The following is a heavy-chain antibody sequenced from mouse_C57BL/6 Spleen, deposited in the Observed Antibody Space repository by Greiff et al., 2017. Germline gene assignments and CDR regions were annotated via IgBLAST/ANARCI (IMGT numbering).Heavy chain of an antibody. J-gene: IGHJ1*03. D-gene: IGHD2-2*01. Sequence: EVKLMESGGGLVQPGGSLSLSCAASGFTFTDYYMSWVRQPPGTALEWLGFIRNKANGYSTAYSASVQGRFTISRDNAQSILYLQMNALRAEDSATYYWARYGWLRRYFEVWGTGTTVTVSS. CDR2: IRNKANGYST. CDR3: ARYGWLRRYFEV. V-gene: IGHV7-3*01. CDR1: GFTFTDYY.